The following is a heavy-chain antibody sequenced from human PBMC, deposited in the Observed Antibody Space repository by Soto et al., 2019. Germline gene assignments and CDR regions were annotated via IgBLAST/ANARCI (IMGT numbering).Heavy chain of an antibody. J-gene: IGHJ4*01. Sequence: AGGSLRLSCAASGFTFSNAWINWVRQTPGKGLEWVGRVKSKTDGGTTDFAAPVKGRFAISRDDSKNMVNLEMNSLKTKDTAIYYCTTDSYITSIIVRFDYWGHGTLVTVSS. CDR3: TTDSYITSIIVRFDY. D-gene: IGHD3-22*01. CDR2: VKSKTDGGTT. V-gene: IGHV3-15*07. CDR1: GFTFSNAW.